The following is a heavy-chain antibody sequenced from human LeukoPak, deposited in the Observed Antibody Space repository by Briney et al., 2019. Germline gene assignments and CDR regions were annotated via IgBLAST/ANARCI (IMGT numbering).Heavy chain of an antibody. Sequence: GGSLRLSCAASGFTFSSYAMSWVRQAPGKGLEWVSAISGRGGSTYYADSVKGRFTISRDNAKNSLYLQMNSLRAEDTAVYYCAREKTFYNILTGYKRGGYYFDYWGQGILVTVSS. V-gene: IGHV3-23*01. CDR1: GFTFSSYA. J-gene: IGHJ4*02. CDR3: AREKTFYNILTGYKRGGYYFDY. D-gene: IGHD3-9*01. CDR2: ISGRGGST.